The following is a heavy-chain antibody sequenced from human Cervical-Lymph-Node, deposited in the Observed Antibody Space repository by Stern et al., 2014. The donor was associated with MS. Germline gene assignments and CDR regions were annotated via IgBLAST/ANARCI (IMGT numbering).Heavy chain of an antibody. CDR1: GYRFNTYW. J-gene: IGHJ4*02. D-gene: IGHD6-13*01. CDR2: IYPGDSDT. V-gene: IGHV5-51*03. Sequence: EVQLVESGAEVKKPGESLKISCEASGYRFNTYWIGWGRQMPGKGLEWMGIIYPGDSDTRFSPTFQGQVSISADKSMSTAYLQWKSLKASDTAIYYCARGEGSAWYNWGQGTLVTVSS. CDR3: ARGEGSAWYN.